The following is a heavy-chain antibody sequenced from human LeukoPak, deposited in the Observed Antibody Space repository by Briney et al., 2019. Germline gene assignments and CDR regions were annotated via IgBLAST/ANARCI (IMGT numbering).Heavy chain of an antibody. Sequence: SETLSLTCTVSGGSISSFYWSWIRQPPGKGLEYIGYISYSGSTNYNPSLKSRVTISLDTSKKQFSLKLTSVTAADTAVYYCARGRSNYYGMDVWGQGTTVTVSS. CDR1: GGSISSFY. CDR2: ISYSGST. CDR3: ARGRSNYYGMDV. J-gene: IGHJ6*02. D-gene: IGHD1-26*01. V-gene: IGHV4-59*01.